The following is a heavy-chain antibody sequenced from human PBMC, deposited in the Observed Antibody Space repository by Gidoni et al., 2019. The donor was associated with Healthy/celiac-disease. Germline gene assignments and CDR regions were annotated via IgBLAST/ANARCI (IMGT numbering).Heavy chain of an antibody. J-gene: IGHJ4*02. CDR1: GYTFTSYY. V-gene: IGHV1-46*01. Sequence: QVQLVQSGAEVKKPGASVKVSCKASGYTFTSYYMHWVRQAPGQGLEWMGIINPSGGSTSYAQKFQGRATMTRDTSTSTVYMELSSLRSEDTAVYYCARDSDYDILTGLFDYWGQGTLVTVSS. CDR2: INPSGGST. CDR3: ARDSDYDILTGLFDY. D-gene: IGHD3-9*01.